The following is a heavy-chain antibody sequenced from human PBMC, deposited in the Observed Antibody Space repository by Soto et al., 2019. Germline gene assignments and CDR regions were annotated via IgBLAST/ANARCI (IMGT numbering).Heavy chain of an antibody. CDR1: GFTFSSYS. V-gene: IGHV3-21*01. Sequence: TGGSLRLSCAASGFTFSSYSMNWVRQAPGKGLEWVSSISSSSSYIYYADSVKGRFTISRDNAKNSLYLQMNSLRAEDTAVYYCARDSTTVVTPGLYGMDVWGQGTTVTVSS. CDR3: ARDSTTVVTPGLYGMDV. D-gene: IGHD4-17*01. J-gene: IGHJ6*02. CDR2: ISSSSSYI.